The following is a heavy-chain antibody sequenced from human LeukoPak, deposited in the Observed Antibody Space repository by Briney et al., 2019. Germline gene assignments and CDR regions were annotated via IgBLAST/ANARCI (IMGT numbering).Heavy chain of an antibody. J-gene: IGHJ4*02. CDR2: IYYSGST. Sequence: SSETLSLTCTVSGGSISSSSYYWGWIRQPPGKGLEWIGSIYYSGSTYYNPSLKSRVTISVDTSKNLFSLKLSSVTAADTAVYYCASETSSGWSQSVHYWGQGTLVTVSS. CDR3: ASETSSGWSQSVHY. CDR1: GGSISSSSYY. V-gene: IGHV4-39*01. D-gene: IGHD6-19*01.